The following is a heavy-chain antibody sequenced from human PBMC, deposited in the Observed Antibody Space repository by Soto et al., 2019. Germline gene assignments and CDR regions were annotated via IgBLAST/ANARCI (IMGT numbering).Heavy chain of an antibody. CDR2: ISAYNGNT. CDR3: ARLRAITIFGVGSRFDP. V-gene: IGHV1-18*01. CDR1: GYTFTSYG. D-gene: IGHD3-3*01. Sequence: QVQLVQSGAEVKKPGASVKVSCKASGYTFTSYGISWVRQAPGQGLEWMGWISAYNGNTNYAQKLQGRVTMTTDTSTSTAYMELRSLRSDATAVYYCARLRAITIFGVGSRFDPWGQGTLVTVSS. J-gene: IGHJ5*02.